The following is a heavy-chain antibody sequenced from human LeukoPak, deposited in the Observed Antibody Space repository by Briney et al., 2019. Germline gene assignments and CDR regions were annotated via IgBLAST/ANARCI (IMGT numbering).Heavy chain of an antibody. CDR1: GGSISSYY. D-gene: IGHD1-26*01. V-gene: IGHV4-59*01. CDR3: AREGGYSGSYFDY. Sequence: PSETLSLTCTVSGGSISSYYWSWIRQPPGKGLEWIGYIYYSGSTNYNPSLKSRVTISVDTSKNQLSLKLSSVTAAATTVSYCAREGGYSGSYFDYSGQGTLVTVSS. J-gene: IGHJ4*02. CDR2: IYYSGST.